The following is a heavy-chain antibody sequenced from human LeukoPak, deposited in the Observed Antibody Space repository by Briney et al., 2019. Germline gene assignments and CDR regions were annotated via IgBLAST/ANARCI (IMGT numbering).Heavy chain of an antibody. CDR1: GVSIRSHY. D-gene: IGHD2-21*02. J-gene: IGHJ5*02. CDR3: ARNFGGNYEMENRFDP. Sequence: PSETLSLTCTVSGVSIRSHYWSWIRPVPGKGLEWIGYIYYRGSSNYNPSLMRRVTISVDTSKNQFSLKLRSVTAADTAVYYCARNFGGNYEMENRFDPWGQGTLVTVSS. CDR2: IYYRGSS. V-gene: IGHV4-59*08.